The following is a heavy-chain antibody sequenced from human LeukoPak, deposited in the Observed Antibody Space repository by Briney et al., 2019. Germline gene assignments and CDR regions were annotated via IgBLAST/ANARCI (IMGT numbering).Heavy chain of an antibody. V-gene: IGHV4-4*07. J-gene: IGHJ5*02. CDR2: LYPGVTT. D-gene: IGHD2-15*01. Sequence: SETLSLTCTVSGASISESYWSWIRQPAGKGLEWIGHLYPGVTTSYNASLRSRVAMSVDTSRNEISLTLTSVTGADTAAYYCARSDCYGGNCYTFRFDRWGQGTEVVVSS. CDR3: ARSDCYGGNCYTFRFDR. CDR1: GASISESY.